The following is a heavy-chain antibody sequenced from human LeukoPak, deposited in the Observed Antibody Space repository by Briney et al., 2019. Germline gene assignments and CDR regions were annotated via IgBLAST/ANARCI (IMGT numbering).Heavy chain of an antibody. J-gene: IGHJ4*02. Sequence: GESLKISCKGSGYSFTSYWIAWVHQMPGKGLEWMGIIYPGDSDTRYSPSFQGQVTISADKSISTAYLQWSILKTSDTAMYYCARRYSGYDYGVDYWGQGTLVTVSS. V-gene: IGHV5-51*07. CDR3: ARRYSGYDYGVDY. CDR1: GYSFTSYW. CDR2: IYPGDSDT. D-gene: IGHD5-12*01.